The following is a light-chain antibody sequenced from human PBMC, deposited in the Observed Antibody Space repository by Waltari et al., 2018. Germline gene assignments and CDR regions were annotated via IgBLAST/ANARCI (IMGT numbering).Light chain of an antibody. CDR2: EVS. CDR3: SAYAGNDLVI. V-gene: IGLV2-14*01. J-gene: IGLJ2*01. CDR1: SSDVGSYNY. Sequence: QSALTQPASVSGSPGQSITISCTGPSSDVGSYNYVSWYQQHPGKAPKRMIYEVSNRPSGLSDRFSGSKSGNTASLTISELQAEDEADYYCSAYAGNDLVIFGGGTKLTVL.